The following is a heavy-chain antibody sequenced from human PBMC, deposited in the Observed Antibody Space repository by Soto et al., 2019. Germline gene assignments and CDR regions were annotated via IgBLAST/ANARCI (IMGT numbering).Heavy chain of an antibody. CDR1: GYTFTGYY. CDR2: INPNSGGT. D-gene: IGHD1-7*01. Sequence: ASVKVSCKASGYTFTGYYMHWVRQAPGQGLEWMGWINPNSGGTNYAQKFQGWVTMTRDTSISTAYMELSRLRSDDTAVYYCARTPITGTIIIDDSGQGTLVTVSS. J-gene: IGHJ4*02. CDR3: ARTPITGTIIIDD. V-gene: IGHV1-2*04.